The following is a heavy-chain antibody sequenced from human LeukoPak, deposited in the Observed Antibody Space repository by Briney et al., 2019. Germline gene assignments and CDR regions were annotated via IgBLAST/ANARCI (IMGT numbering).Heavy chain of an antibody. CDR3: ARTKDYSSGWYGY. CDR2: INSDGSST. D-gene: IGHD6-19*01. V-gene: IGHV3-74*01. J-gene: IGHJ4*02. CDR1: GFTFNSYW. Sequence: GGSLRLSCAASGFTFNSYWMHWVRQAPGKGLVWVSRINSDGSSTSYADSVKGRFTISRDNAKNTLYLQTNSLRAEDTAVYYCARTKDYSSGWYGYWGQGTLVTVSS.